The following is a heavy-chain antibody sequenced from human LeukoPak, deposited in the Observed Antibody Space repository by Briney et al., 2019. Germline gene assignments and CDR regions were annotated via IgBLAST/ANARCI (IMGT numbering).Heavy chain of an antibody. CDR1: GDSISSSNYY. Sequence: SETLSLTCTVSGDSISSSNYYWDWIRQSPGKGLEWIGNIYYSGNTYYNPSLKSRVTLSVGTSKNQFSLKPTSVTAADTAVYYCASHVSGSKYRFDPWGQGTLFTVSS. J-gene: IGHJ5*02. CDR3: ASHVSGSKYRFDP. CDR2: IYYSGNT. D-gene: IGHD1-26*01. V-gene: IGHV4-39*01.